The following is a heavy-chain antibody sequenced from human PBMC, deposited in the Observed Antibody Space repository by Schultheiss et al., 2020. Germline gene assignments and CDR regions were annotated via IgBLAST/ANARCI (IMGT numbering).Heavy chain of an antibody. CDR3: ARSLGGGVTTILDS. CDR2: IFYNGNT. CDR1: GGSISTYY. Sequence: GSLRLSCTVSGGSISTYYWTWIRQPPGQRLEYIGDIFYNGNTNYNASLKTRVAISVDTSKNQFSLKLRSVTAADTAMYFCARSLGGGVTTILDSWGQGTVVNVYS. J-gene: IGHJ4*02. V-gene: IGHV4-59*01. D-gene: IGHD2-21*02.